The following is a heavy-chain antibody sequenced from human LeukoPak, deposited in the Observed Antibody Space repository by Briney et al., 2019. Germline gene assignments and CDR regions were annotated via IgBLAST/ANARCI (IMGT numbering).Heavy chain of an antibody. V-gene: IGHV4-30-2*01. CDR1: GGSISSGGYY. Sequence: SETLSLTCTVSGGSISSGGYYWSWIRQPPGKGLEWIGYIYHSGSTYYNPSLKSRVTISVDRSKNQFSLKLSSVTAADTAVYYCARAIGWNPSYYYYYMDVWGKGTTVTVSS. CDR3: ARAIGWNPSYYYYYMDV. CDR2: IYHSGST. J-gene: IGHJ6*03. D-gene: IGHD1-1*01.